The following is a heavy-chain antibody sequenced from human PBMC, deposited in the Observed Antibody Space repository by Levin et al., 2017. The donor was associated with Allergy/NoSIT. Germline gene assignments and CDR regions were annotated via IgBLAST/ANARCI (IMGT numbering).Heavy chain of an antibody. CDR2: IYSDGSST. Sequence: GGSLRLSCAASGFTFSSYWMHWVRQAPGKGLVWLSRIYSDGSSTSYADSVKGRFTISRDNAKNTLYLQMNSLRAEDTAVYYCARVQGVGYLLEVDAFGVWGQGTMVTVSS. J-gene: IGHJ3*01. V-gene: IGHV3-74*01. CDR3: ARVQGVGYLLEVDAFGV. CDR1: GFTFSSYW. D-gene: IGHD3-10*01.